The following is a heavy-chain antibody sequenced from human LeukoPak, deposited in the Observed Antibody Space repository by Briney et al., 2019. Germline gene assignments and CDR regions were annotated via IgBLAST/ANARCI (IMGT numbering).Heavy chain of an antibody. V-gene: IGHV3-11*01. D-gene: IGHD1-26*01. CDR3: ARDRGIVLPDTSYYMDV. Sequence: SGGSLRLSCAASGFTFRDYYMSWIRQAPRKGLEWISYITVSGSTIYYADSVKGRFTISRDNARNSLYLQMDGLRAEDTAVYYCARDRGIVLPDTSYYMDVWGKGTTVTVSS. J-gene: IGHJ6*03. CDR2: ITVSGSTI. CDR1: GFTFRDYY.